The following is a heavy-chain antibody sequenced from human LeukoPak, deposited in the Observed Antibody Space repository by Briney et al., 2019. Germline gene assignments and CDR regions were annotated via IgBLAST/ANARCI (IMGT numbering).Heavy chain of an antibody. D-gene: IGHD3-10*01. V-gene: IGHV3-15*01. CDR2: IKSKIDGATT. CDR1: AFTVSNAW. Sequence: GSLSLSCAAAAFTVSNAWMSWVRQAAGKGREWVGRIKSKIDGATTDYAAPVKDRFTISRDDSQNTLYLQMNSWNTEDTAVYYCTTASGPGSDLYYYYGMDVCGQGTTVTVSS. J-gene: IGHJ6*02. CDR3: TTASGPGSDLYYYYGMDV.